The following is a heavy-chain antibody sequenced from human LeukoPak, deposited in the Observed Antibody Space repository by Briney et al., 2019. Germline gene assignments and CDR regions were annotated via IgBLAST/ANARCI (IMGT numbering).Heavy chain of an antibody. CDR1: GFTFSSYW. CDR2: IKEDGSEK. V-gene: IGHV3-7*01. Sequence: GGSLRLSCAASGFTFSSYWMSWVRQAPGKGLEWVANIKEDGSEKNFVDSVKGRFTISRDNAKNSLYLQMNSLRAEDTAVYYCAKDIGGSYYYGMDVWGQGTTVTVSS. D-gene: IGHD1-26*01. J-gene: IGHJ6*02. CDR3: AKDIGGSYYYGMDV.